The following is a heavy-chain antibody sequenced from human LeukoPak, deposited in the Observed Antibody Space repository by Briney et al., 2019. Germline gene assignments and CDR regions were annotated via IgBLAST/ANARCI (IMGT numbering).Heavy chain of an antibody. J-gene: IGHJ3*02. CDR1: GYTFTSYG. Sequence: ASVKVSCKASGYTFTSYGISWVRQAPGQGLEWMGWISAYNGNTNYAQKLQGRVTMTTDTSTSTAYMELRSLRSDDTAVYYCARVGGGVVVTADFDIWGQGTMVTVSS. CDR2: ISAYNGNT. V-gene: IGHV1-18*01. CDR3: ARVGGGVVVTADFDI. D-gene: IGHD2-21*02.